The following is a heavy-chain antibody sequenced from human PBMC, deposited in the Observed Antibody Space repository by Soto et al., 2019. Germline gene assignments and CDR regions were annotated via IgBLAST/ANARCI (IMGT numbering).Heavy chain of an antibody. D-gene: IGHD3-22*01. CDR3: AKGPYDSSGSYDY. Sequence: GGSLRLSCAASGFTFDDYTMHWVRQAPGKGLEWVSLISWDGGSTYYADSVKGRFTISRDNSKNSLYLQMNSLRTEDTALYYSAKGPYDSSGSYDYWGQETLVTVSS. CDR2: ISWDGGST. CDR1: GFTFDDYT. J-gene: IGHJ4*02. V-gene: IGHV3-43*01.